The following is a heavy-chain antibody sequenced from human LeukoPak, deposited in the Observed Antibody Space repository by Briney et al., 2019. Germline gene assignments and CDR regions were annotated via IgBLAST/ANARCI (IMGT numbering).Heavy chain of an antibody. Sequence: ASVKVSCKASGGTFSSYAISWVRQAPGQGLEWMGRIIPILGIANYAQKFQGRVTITADKSTSTAYMELSSLRSEDTAVYYCARHMVRGVIRWGSLWAFDIWGQGTMVTVSS. CDR3: ARHMVRGVIRWGSLWAFDI. J-gene: IGHJ3*02. CDR2: IIPILGIA. V-gene: IGHV1-69*04. CDR1: GGTFSSYA. D-gene: IGHD3-10*01.